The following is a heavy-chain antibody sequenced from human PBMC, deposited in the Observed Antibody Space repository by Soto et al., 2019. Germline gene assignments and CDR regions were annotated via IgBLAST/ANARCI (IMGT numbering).Heavy chain of an antibody. CDR2: TYYNGDT. J-gene: IGHJ4*02. V-gene: IGHV4-61*08. CDR3: ARGPAYIDGWRTFDL. D-gene: IGHD6-19*01. Sequence: VLLQESGPGLLRPSETLSLTCTVSDDSFRGAEYYWSWIRQPLGKGPEWIVYTYYNGDTKYNPALRSRVTMSEDTSKNQFSLRLSSVTAADTAVYFCARGPAYIDGWRTFDLWGRGILVTVSS. CDR1: DDSFRGAEYY.